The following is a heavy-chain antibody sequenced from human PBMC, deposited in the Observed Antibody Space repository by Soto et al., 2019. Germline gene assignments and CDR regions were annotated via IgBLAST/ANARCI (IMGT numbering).Heavy chain of an antibody. CDR3: ARDDFWSDLLDF. J-gene: IGHJ4*02. D-gene: IGHD3-3*01. V-gene: IGHV3-23*01. Sequence: SGGSLRLSCAASGFTFSSYAMSWVRQAPGKGLEWVSAISGSGGSTYYADSVKGRFTISRDNSKNTLYLQMNSLRAEDTAVYYCARDDFWSDLLDFWGQGSLVIGSS. CDR1: GFTFSSYA. CDR2: ISGSGGST.